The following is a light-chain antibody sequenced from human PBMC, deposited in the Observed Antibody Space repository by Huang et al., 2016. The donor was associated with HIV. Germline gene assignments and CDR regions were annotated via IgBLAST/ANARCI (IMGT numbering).Light chain of an antibody. CDR1: QSGLYSSNNKNY. CDR2: WAS. Sequence: DIVMTQSPDSLAVSLGERATINCKSSQSGLYSSNNKNYLAWYQQKPGQPPKLLIYWASTRESGVPERCSRRGAGTDFTLTISSLQAEDVAVYYCQQYYSTLTFGGGTNVDIK. J-gene: IGKJ4*01. CDR3: QQYYSTLT. V-gene: IGKV4-1*01.